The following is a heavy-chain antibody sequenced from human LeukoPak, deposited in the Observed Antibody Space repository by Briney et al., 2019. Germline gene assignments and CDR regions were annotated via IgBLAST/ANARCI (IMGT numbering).Heavy chain of an antibody. Sequence: RTGGSLRLSCAVSGLTFSSSWMDWVRQAPGKGLEWVSCISSSSSSKYYADSVKGRFTISRDNAKNSLYLEMNSLRAEDTAVYYCAREYLGADYWGQGTLVTVSS. CDR2: ISSSSSSK. J-gene: IGHJ4*02. D-gene: IGHD3-3*01. CDR1: GLTFSSSW. V-gene: IGHV3-21*01. CDR3: AREYLGADY.